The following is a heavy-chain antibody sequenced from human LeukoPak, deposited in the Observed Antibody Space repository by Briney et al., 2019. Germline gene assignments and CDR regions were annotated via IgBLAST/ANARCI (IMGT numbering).Heavy chain of an antibody. Sequence: GGSLRLSCAASGFTFTNYAMSWVRQAPGKGLEWVAAISGSGTRTYYADSVKGRFTISRDNSKNTLYLQMNSLRAEDRAVYYCAKEQTSSGFFDYWGQGTLVTVSS. J-gene: IGHJ4*02. D-gene: IGHD2-2*01. V-gene: IGHV3-23*01. CDR2: ISGSGTRT. CDR3: AKEQTSSGFFDY. CDR1: GFTFTNYA.